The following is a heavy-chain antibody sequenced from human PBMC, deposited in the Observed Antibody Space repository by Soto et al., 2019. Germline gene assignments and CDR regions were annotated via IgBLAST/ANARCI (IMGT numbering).Heavy chain of an antibody. J-gene: IGHJ3*02. CDR2: ISDSGGLT. V-gene: IGHV3-23*01. D-gene: IGHD6-6*01. CDR3: ARRAFGSSRSFDI. CDR1: GFAFSSHP. Sequence: GGSLRLSCAACGFAFSSHPMSWVRQAPERGLEWVSGISDSGGLTYNADSVKGRFTISRDNSKNTLYLQMNSLRAEDTALYYCARRAFGSSRSFDIWGQGTMVTVSS.